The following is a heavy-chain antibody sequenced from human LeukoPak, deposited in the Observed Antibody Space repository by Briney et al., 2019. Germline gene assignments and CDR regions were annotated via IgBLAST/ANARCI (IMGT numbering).Heavy chain of an antibody. CDR2: INHSGST. V-gene: IGHV4-34*01. D-gene: IGHD2-15*01. CDR3: ARGGGSWYIDY. CDR1: GGSFSGYY. J-gene: IGHJ4*02. Sequence: PSETLSLTCAVSGGSFSGYYWSWIRQPPGKGLEWIGEINHSGSTNYNPSLKSRVTISVDTSKNQFSLKLSSVTAADTAVYYCARGGGSWYIDYWGQGTLVTVSS.